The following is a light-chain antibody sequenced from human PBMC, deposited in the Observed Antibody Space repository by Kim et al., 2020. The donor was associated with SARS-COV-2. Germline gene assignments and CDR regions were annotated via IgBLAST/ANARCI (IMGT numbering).Light chain of an antibody. Sequence: YELTQPPSVSVAPGKTASINCGGDNIGSKNVHWYQQKPGQAPVVVMYYNTARPSGIPERFSGSNSGITATLTISRVEAGDEADYYCQVWDSSSHHWVFGGGTQLTVL. J-gene: IGLJ3*02. V-gene: IGLV3-21*04. CDR2: YNT. CDR3: QVWDSSSHHWV. CDR1: NIGSKN.